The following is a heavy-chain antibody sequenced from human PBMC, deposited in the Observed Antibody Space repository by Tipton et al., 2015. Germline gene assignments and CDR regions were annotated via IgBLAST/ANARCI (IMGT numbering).Heavy chain of an antibody. D-gene: IGHD6-6*01. V-gene: IGHV3-33*08. CDR1: GFAFSPYS. Sequence: SLRLSCEASGFAFSPYSMNWVRQAPGKGLEWVAVIGYDGRKKYYADSVKGRFTISRDNSENSIFLQMNSLRDEDTAVYYCARVVSSSSGYFDYWGQGTLVTVSS. CDR3: ARVVSSSSGYFDY. J-gene: IGHJ4*02. CDR2: IGYDGRKK.